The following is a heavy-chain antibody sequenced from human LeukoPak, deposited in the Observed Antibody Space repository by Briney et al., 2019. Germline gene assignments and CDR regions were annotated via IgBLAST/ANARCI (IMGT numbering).Heavy chain of an antibody. CDR3: AKRAVAGHEWFDP. J-gene: IGHJ5*02. CDR2: ISYDGSNK. D-gene: IGHD6-19*01. V-gene: IGHV3-30*18. CDR1: GFTFSSYW. Sequence: GGSLRLSCAASGFTFSSYWMSWVRQAPGKGLEWVAVISYDGSNKYYADSVKGRFTISRDNSKNTLYLQMNSLRAEDTAVYYCAKRAVAGHEWFDPWGQGTLVTVSS.